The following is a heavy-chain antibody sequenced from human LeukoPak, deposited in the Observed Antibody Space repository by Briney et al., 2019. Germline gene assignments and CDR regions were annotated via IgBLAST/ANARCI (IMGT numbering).Heavy chain of an antibody. V-gene: IGHV3-48*01. J-gene: IGHJ4*02. CDR1: GFTFRDYG. CDR3: AREPTYTNSWYTSCDY. Sequence: GGSLRLSCAASGFTFRDYGMHWVRQAPGKGPEWISYITGSSSTIYYADSVKGRFTISRDNAKSSLYLQMSSLRAEDTAVYYCAREPTYTNSWYTSCDYWGQGTLVTVSS. CDR2: ITGSSSTI. D-gene: IGHD6-19*01.